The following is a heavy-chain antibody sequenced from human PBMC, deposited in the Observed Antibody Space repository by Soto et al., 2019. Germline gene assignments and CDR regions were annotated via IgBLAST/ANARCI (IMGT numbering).Heavy chain of an antibody. CDR3: ARAVVAATTWFDP. CDR2: INPSGGST. J-gene: IGHJ5*02. Sequence: XVKGSCKASGYTFTSYYMHWVRHAPGQGLEWMGIINPSGGSTSYAQKFQGRVTMTRDTSTSTVYMELSSLRSEDTAVYYCARAVVAATTWFDPGGQGTLVTVSS. D-gene: IGHD2-15*01. CDR1: GYTFTSYY. V-gene: IGHV1-46*01.